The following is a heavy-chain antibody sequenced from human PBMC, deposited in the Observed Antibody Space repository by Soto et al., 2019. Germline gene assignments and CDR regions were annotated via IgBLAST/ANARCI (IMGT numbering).Heavy chain of an antibody. CDR3: TSSRGYSYGQVYYYYGMDV. J-gene: IGHJ6*02. D-gene: IGHD5-18*01. CDR2: IRSKANSYAT. V-gene: IGHV3-73*01. CDR1: GFTFSGSA. Sequence: GGSLRLSCADSGFTFSGSAMHWVRQASGKGLEWVGRIRSKANSYATAYAASVKGRITISRDDSKNTAYLQMNSLKTEDTAVYYCTSSRGYSYGQVYYYYGMDVWGQGXTVTVAS.